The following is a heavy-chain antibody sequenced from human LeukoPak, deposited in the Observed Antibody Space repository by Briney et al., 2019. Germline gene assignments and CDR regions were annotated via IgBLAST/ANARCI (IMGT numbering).Heavy chain of an antibody. Sequence: PGRSLRLSCAASGFTFSSYAMHWVRQAPGKGLEWVAVISYDGSNKYYADSVKGRFTISRDNSKNTLYLQMNSLRAEDTAVYYCARDGAGVGDYYDSSGYPRDAFDIWGQGTMVTVSS. V-gene: IGHV3-30-3*01. CDR2: ISYDGSNK. J-gene: IGHJ3*02. CDR1: GFTFSSYA. CDR3: ARDGAGVGDYYDSSGYPRDAFDI. D-gene: IGHD3-22*01.